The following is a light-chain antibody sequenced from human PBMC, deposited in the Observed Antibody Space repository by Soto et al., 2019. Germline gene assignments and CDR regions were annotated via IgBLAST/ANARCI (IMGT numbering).Light chain of an antibody. CDR1: QTVSNN. CDR2: FAS. CDR3: QHYNEWPLT. Sequence: ERVMTQFPATLSVSPGAKATLSCRASQTVSNNLAWYQQKPGQAPRLLIYFASTRATGVPARFSGSGSGTEFPLHISNLQSEDSAVYYCQHYNEWPLTFGGGTKLETK. J-gene: IGKJ4*01. V-gene: IGKV3-15*01.